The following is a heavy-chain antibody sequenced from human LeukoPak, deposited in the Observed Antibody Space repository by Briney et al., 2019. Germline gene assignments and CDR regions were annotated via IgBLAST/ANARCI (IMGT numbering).Heavy chain of an antibody. D-gene: IGHD4-17*01. CDR1: GFTFSTYG. CDR3: ARGTGMTTVTSNFDY. J-gene: IGHJ4*02. V-gene: IGHV3-33*01. CDR2: IWFDGSNK. Sequence: GGSLRLSCAASGFTFSTYGMHWVRQAPGKGLERVAVIWFDGSNKYYADSVKGRFTISRDNSKNTLYLQMNSLRAEDTAVYYCARGTGMTTVTSNFDYWGQGTLVTVSS.